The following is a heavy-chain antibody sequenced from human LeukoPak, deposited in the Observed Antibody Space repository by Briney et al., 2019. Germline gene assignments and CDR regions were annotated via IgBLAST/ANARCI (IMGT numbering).Heavy chain of an antibody. CDR3: ARDIYNYGSGSYSPDY. D-gene: IGHD3-10*01. CDR1: GFTVSSNY. Sequence: GGSLRLSCAASGFTVSSNYMSWVRQAPGKGLEWVSVIYSGGSTYYADSVKGRFTISRDNSKNTLYLQMNSLRAEDTAVYYCARDIYNYGSGSYSPDYWGQGTLVTVSS. V-gene: IGHV3-53*01. J-gene: IGHJ4*02. CDR2: IYSGGST.